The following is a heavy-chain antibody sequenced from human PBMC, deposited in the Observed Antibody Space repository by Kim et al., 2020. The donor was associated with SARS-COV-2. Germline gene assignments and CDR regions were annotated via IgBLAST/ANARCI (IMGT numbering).Heavy chain of an antibody. CDR1: GFPFSRYW. V-gene: IGHV3-7*04. CDR2: IKQDGSEK. CDR3: ARGPTWTHWYFDD. J-gene: IGHJ4*02. Sequence: GGSLRLSCAASGFPFSRYWMTWVRQALGKGLEWVANIKQDGSEKFYVDSVKGRFTISRDNTKNILYLQMNDLRVEDTAVYSCARGPTWTHWYFDDWGRGT.